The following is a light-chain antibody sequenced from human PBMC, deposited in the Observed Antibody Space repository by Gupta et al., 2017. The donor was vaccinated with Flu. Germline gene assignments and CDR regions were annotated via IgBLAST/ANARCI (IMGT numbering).Light chain of an antibody. CDR1: QSVSY. CDR3: QQQSKWPFT. J-gene: IGKJ3*01. V-gene: IGKV3-11*01. CDR2: DVS. Sequence: EIVLTQSPATLSLSQGETATLSCRASQSVSYLAWYQQKPGQAPRLLIYDVSNRANGIPARFSGSGSGTEFTLTISSLEPEDFAIYYGQQQSKWPFTFGHGTKVDIK.